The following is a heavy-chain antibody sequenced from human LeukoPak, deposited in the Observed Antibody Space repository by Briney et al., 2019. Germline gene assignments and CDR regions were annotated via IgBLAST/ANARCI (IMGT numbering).Heavy chain of an antibody. V-gene: IGHV4-59*12. CDR3: ARGYSIVVVPAAIDYYYYGMDV. CDR1: GGSISSYY. J-gene: IGHJ6*02. D-gene: IGHD2-2*01. CDR2: IYYSGST. Sequence: PSETLSLTCTVSGGSISSYYWSWIRQPPGKGLEWIGYIYYSGSTNYNPSLKSRVTISVDTSKNQFSLKLSSVTAADTAVYYCARGYSIVVVPAAIDYYYYGMDVWGQGTTVTVSS.